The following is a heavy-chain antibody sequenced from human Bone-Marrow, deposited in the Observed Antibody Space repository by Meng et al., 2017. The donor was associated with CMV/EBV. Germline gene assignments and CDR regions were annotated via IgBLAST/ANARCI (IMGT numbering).Heavy chain of an antibody. CDR2: MNPNSGNT. J-gene: IGHJ4*02. Sequence: ASVKVSCKASGYTFTSYDINWVRQATGQGLEWMGWMNPNSGNTGYAQKFQGRVTMTRNTSISTAYMELSSLRSEDTAVYYCARVIRGYERVDYWGQGTLVTVSS. V-gene: IGHV1-8*01. CDR3: ARVIRGYERVDY. D-gene: IGHD5-12*01. CDR1: GYTFTSYD.